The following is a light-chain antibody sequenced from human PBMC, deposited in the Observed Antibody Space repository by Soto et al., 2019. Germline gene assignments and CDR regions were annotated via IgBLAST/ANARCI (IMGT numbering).Light chain of an antibody. CDR3: CSYAGSYTYV. J-gene: IGLJ7*01. V-gene: IGLV2-11*01. Sequence: QSALTQPRSVSESPGQSVTISCTGTSSDVGGYDYLSWYQQHPGKAPKLMIYDVTKRPSGVPDRFSGSKSGNTASLTISGLQTEDEADYYCCSYAGSYTYVFGTGTQLTVL. CDR1: SSDVGGYDY. CDR2: DVT.